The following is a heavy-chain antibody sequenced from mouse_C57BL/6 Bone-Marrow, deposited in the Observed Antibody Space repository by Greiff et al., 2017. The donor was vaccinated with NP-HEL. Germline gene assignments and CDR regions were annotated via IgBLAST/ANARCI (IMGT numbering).Heavy chain of an antibody. CDR1: GYSFTGYF. Sequence: VQLQQSGPELVKPGDSVKISCKASGYSFTGYFMNWVMQSHGKSLEWIGRINPYNGDTFYNQKFKGKATLTVDKSSSTAHMELRSLTAEDSAVYYCARFKLRSYAMDYWGQETSVTVSS. V-gene: IGHV1-20*01. CDR2: INPYNGDT. D-gene: IGHD1-1*01. CDR3: ARFKLRSYAMDY. J-gene: IGHJ4*01.